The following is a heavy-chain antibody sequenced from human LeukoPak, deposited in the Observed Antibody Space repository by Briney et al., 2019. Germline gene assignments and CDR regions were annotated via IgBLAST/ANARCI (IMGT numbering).Heavy chain of an antibody. D-gene: IGHD6-13*01. J-gene: IGHJ4*02. CDR1: GYTFTGYY. Sequence: ASVKLSCKASGYTFTGYYMHWVRQAPGQGLEWMGWINPNSGGTNSAQKFQGRVTMTRDTSISTAYMELTRLRSDDTAVYYCAKAQFISSWHPAYYWGQGTLVTVSS. V-gene: IGHV1-2*02. CDR3: AKAQFISSWHPAYY. CDR2: INPNSGGT.